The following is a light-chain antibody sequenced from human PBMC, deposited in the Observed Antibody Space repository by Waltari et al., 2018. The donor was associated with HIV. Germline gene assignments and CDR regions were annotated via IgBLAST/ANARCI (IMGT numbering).Light chain of an antibody. J-gene: IGLJ2*01. Sequence: QSALTQPASVSGSPGQSITISCTGTSSDIGTYDLVSWYQKLPVKSHKLIIYEVSERPSGVSNRFSGSKSGNTASLTISGLQAEDGTDYYCCSYGGSSTYVVFGGGTKVTVL. CDR3: CSYGGSSTYVV. CDR1: SSDIGTYDL. V-gene: IGLV2-23*02. CDR2: EVS.